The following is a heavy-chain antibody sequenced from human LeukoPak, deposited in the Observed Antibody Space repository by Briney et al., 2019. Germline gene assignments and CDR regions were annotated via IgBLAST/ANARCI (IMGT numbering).Heavy chain of an antibody. J-gene: IGHJ4*02. D-gene: IGHD3-22*01. V-gene: IGHV4-4*02. CDR1: GDSINSLDL. CDR2: VYLSGTT. CDR3: AGLVGRYSSGLYYYYFDY. Sequence: SETLSLACTVSGDSINSLDLWSWVRQPPGKGLEWIGEVYLSGTTHSNPSVKSRVTISIDKSKNQFFLNLSSVTAADTAVYYCAGLVGRYSSGLYYYYFDYWGQGTLVTVSS.